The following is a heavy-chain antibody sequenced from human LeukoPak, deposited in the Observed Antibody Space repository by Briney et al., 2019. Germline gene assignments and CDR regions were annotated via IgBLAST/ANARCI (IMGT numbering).Heavy chain of an antibody. CDR2: IYHSGTT. Sequence: PSETLSLTCTVSGDSISGSNYNYVWIRQPPGKGLEWIATIYHSGTTYYNPALKSRVTVSVHTSKIQFSLNLDSVTAADTAVYFCARRPATGRFDPWGQGTLVTVSS. CDR3: ARRPATGRFDP. CDR1: GDSISGSNYN. J-gene: IGHJ5*02. V-gene: IGHV4-39*01.